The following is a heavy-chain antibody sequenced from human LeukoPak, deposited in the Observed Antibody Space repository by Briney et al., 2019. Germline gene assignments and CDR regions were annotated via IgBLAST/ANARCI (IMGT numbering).Heavy chain of an antibody. V-gene: IGHV1-8*01. CDR2: MNPNSGNT. CDR1: GYTFTSYD. CDR3: ARDVAAAAGSYFDY. D-gene: IGHD2-15*01. Sequence: ASVKVSCKASGYTFTSYDINWVRQATGQGLEWMGWMNPNSGNTGYAQKFQGRVTMTRNTSISTAYMELSSLRSEDTAVYYCARDVAAAAGSYFDYWGQGTPVTVSS. J-gene: IGHJ4*02.